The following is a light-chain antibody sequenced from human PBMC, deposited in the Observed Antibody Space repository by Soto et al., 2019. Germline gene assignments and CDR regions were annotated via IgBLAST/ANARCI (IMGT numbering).Light chain of an antibody. J-gene: IGKJ4*01. CDR3: QQRNSNLT. Sequence: DIQMTQSPSSLSASVGDRVTITCRASQSISSYLNWYQQKPGKAPKLLIYAASSLQSGVPSRFSGSGSGTDFTLTISSLQPEDFATYYCQQRNSNLTLGGGTKVDIK. V-gene: IGKV1-39*01. CDR1: QSISSY. CDR2: AAS.